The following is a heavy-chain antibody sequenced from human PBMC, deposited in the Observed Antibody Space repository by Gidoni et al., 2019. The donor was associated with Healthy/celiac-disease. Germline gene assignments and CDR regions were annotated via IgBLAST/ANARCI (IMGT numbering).Heavy chain of an antibody. Sequence: QVQLVQSGAEVTTPGASVKVSCTASGSTFTGYYMHWVRQAPGQGLEWMGRINPNSGGTNYAQKFQGRVTRTRDTSISTAYMELSRLRSDDTAVYYWARDNLAVAGSPFDYWGQGTLVTVSS. J-gene: IGHJ4*02. CDR2: INPNSGGT. CDR3: ARDNLAVAGSPFDY. D-gene: IGHD6-19*01. CDR1: GSTFTGYY. V-gene: IGHV1-2*06.